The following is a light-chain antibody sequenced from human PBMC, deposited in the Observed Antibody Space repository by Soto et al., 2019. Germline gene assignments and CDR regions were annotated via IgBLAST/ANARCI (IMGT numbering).Light chain of an antibody. CDR3: QQYNSYWRT. J-gene: IGKJ1*01. CDR2: DAS. V-gene: IGKV1-5*01. CDR1: QTISNW. Sequence: DIQMTQSPSTLPASVGDRVTITCRASQTISNWLAWYQQKPGKAPKLLIYDASSLESGVPSRFSGSGSGTEFTLTISSPQPDDFATYYCQQYNSYWRTFGQGTKVDIK.